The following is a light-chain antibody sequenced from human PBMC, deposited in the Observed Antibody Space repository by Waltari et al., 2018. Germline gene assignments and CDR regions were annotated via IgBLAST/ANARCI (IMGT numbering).Light chain of an antibody. CDR1: QSISSW. CDR3: HQYNSYSRT. Sequence: DSKRTQSPSTLCASVGERGTITCRASQSISSWLAWYQQKPGKAPKLLIYKASSLARWVPSRFSCSGSGTEFSLPISSLQPDDFATYYCHQYNSYSRTFGQGTKVEIK. J-gene: IGKJ1*01. CDR2: KAS. V-gene: IGKV1-5*03.